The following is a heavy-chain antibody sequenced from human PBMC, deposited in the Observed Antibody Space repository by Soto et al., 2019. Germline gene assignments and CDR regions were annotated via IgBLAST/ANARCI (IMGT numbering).Heavy chain of an antibody. J-gene: IGHJ4*02. CDR3: AKALSPSYYDILTGPDY. D-gene: IGHD3-9*01. CDR2: VSGSGGKT. Sequence: VGSLRLSCAASGFNFNNYAMNWVRQAPGKGLEWVSVVSGSGGKTYYADSVKGRFTISRDNSKRTVYLQMNSLRGEDTALYYCAKALSPSYYDILTGPDYWGQGTLVTVSS. V-gene: IGHV3-23*01. CDR1: GFNFNNYA.